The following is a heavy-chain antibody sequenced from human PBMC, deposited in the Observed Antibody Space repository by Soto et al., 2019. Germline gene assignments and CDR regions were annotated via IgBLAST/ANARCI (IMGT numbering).Heavy chain of an antibody. Sequence: QVQLVQSGAEVKKPGSSVKVSCKASGGTFSSYAISWVRQAPGQGLEWMGGIIPIFGTANYAQKFQGRVTITADESTSTAYMELSSLRSDDTAVYYCARAAGHCTNGVCYTFDYWGQGTLVTVSS. CDR2: IIPIFGTA. D-gene: IGHD2-8*01. CDR3: ARAAGHCTNGVCYTFDY. CDR1: GGTFSSYA. V-gene: IGHV1-69*12. J-gene: IGHJ4*02.